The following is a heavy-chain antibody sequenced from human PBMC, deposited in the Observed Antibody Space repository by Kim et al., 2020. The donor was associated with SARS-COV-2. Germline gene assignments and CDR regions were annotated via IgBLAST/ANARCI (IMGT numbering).Heavy chain of an antibody. CDR2: YYSGST. V-gene: IGHV4-31*02. CDR3: ARGSYY. D-gene: IGHD3-16*02. J-gene: IGHJ4*02. Sequence: YYSGSTYNNPSLKSRVTISVDTSKNQFSLKLSSVTAADTAVYYCARGSYYWGQGTLVTVSS.